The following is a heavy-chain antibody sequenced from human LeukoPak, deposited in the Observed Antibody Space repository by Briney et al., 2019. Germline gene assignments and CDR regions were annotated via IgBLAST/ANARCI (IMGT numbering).Heavy chain of an antibody. Sequence: SVKVSCKASGGTFSSYAISWVRQAPGQGLERMGGIIPIFGTANYAQKFQGRVTITADESTSTAYMELSSLRSEDTAVYYCARDDSSGYYFGAFDIWGQGTMVTVSS. CDR1: GGTFSSYA. J-gene: IGHJ3*02. CDR2: IIPIFGTA. CDR3: ARDDSSGYYFGAFDI. V-gene: IGHV1-69*13. D-gene: IGHD3-22*01.